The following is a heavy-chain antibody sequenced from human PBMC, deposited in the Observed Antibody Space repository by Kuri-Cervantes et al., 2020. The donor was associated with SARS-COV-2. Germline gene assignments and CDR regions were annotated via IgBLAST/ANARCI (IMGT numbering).Heavy chain of an antibody. CDR1: GFTFSSYW. D-gene: IGHD5-24*01. J-gene: IGHJ4*02. CDR2: ISYDGSNK. Sequence: GESLKISCAASGFTFSSYWMSWVRQAPGKGLEWVAVISYDGSNKYYADSVKGRFTISRDNSKNTLYLQMNSLRAEDTAVYYCARDPHNYWGQGTLVTVSS. V-gene: IGHV3-30-3*01. CDR3: ARDPHNY.